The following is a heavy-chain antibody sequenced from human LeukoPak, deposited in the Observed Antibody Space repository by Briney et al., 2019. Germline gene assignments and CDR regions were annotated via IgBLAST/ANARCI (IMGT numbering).Heavy chain of an antibody. J-gene: IGHJ5*02. D-gene: IGHD3-9*01. CDR3: ARVFVFDWSIDP. Sequence: GASVKVSCKASGGTFSSYAISWVRQAPGQGLEWMGGIIPIFGTANYAQKFQGRVTITADESTSTAYMELNSLRSEDTAVYYCARVFVFDWSIDPWGQGTLVTVSS. CDR1: GGTFSSYA. CDR2: IIPIFGTA. V-gene: IGHV1-69*13.